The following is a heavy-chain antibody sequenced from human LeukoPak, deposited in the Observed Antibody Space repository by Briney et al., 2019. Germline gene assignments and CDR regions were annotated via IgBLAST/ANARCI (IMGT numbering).Heavy chain of an antibody. V-gene: IGHV1-69*05. CDR3: ARAVPAAGTSYYFDY. J-gene: IGHJ4*02. Sequence: ASVKVSCKASGGTFSSYAISWVRQAPGQGLEWMGGIIPIFGTANYAQKFQGRVTITTDESTSTAYMELSSLRSEDTAVYYCARAVPAAGTSYYFDYWGQGTLVTVSS. CDR2: IIPIFGTA. CDR1: GGTFSSYA. D-gene: IGHD2-2*01.